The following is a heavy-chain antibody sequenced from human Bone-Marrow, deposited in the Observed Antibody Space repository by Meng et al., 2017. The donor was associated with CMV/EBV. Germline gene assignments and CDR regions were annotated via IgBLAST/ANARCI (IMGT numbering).Heavy chain of an antibody. Sequence: GGSLRRSGAAAGSTFSSYEMNWVRQAPGKGLEWVSYISSSGSTIYYADSVKGRFTISRDNAKDSLYLQMNSLRAEDTAVYYWARDRVSYSSSWEYDYWGQGTLVTGSS. CDR3: ARDRVSYSSSWEYDY. CDR1: GSTFSSYE. D-gene: IGHD6-13*01. J-gene: IGHJ4*02. V-gene: IGHV3-48*03. CDR2: ISSSGSTI.